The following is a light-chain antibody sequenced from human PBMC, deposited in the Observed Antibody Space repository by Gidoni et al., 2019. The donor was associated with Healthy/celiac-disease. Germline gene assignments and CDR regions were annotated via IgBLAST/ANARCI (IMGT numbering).Light chain of an antibody. J-gene: IGKJ1*01. CDR2: KAS. CDR1: QSISSW. V-gene: IGKV1-5*03. CDR3: QQYNNYPWT. Sequence: IQMTQSPSTLSASVGDRVTITCRASQSISSWLAWYQQKPGKAPKLLIYKASSLESGVPSRFSGSGSGTEFTLTISSLQPDDFATYYCQQYNNYPWTFGQGTKVESK.